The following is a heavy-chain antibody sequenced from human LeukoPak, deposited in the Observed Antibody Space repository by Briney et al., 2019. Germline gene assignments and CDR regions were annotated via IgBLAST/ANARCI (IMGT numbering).Heavy chain of an antibody. CDR3: ARDQPIGYNYGYPFDN. CDR2: ISSSGSTI. CDR1: GFTFSDYY. Sequence: GGSLRLSCAASGFTFSDYYMSWIRQAPGKGLEWASYISSSGSTIYYADSVKGRFTISRDNAKNSLYLQMNNLRVEDTAVYYCARDQPIGYNYGYPFDNWGQGTLVTVFS. D-gene: IGHD5-18*01. J-gene: IGHJ4*02. V-gene: IGHV3-11*04.